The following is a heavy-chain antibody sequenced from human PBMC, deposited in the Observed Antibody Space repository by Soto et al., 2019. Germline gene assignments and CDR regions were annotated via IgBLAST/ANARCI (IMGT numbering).Heavy chain of an antibody. CDR1: GFTFSNYY. D-gene: IGHD6-19*01. V-gene: IGHV3-11*01. CDR3: ARVSPSGWHVNGRDYFDS. CDR2: ISSREVTI. Sequence: QVQLVESGGGLVKPGGSLRLSCAASGFTFSNYYMAWIRQAPGKGLECLSYISSREVTIYYADSVKGRFTISRDNTKNSLYLQMSSLRDEDTGVYYCARVSPSGWHVNGRDYFDSWGQGTLVTVSS. J-gene: IGHJ4*02.